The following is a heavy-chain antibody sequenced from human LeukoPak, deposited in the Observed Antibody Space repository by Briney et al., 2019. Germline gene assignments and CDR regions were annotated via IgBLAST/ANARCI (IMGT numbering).Heavy chain of an antibody. CDR1: GFTFSSYN. J-gene: IGHJ3*01. V-gene: IGHV3-48*01. CDR2: ISSSSSTI. D-gene: IGHD6-13*01. CDR3: ARDFSAGALLFDF. Sequence: GGSLRLSCAASGFTFSSYNMNWVRQAPGKGLEWVSYISSSSSTINYADSVKGRFTISRDNSKNTLYPQMNDLRVEDRAVYYCARDFSAGALLFDFWGQGTMVTVSS.